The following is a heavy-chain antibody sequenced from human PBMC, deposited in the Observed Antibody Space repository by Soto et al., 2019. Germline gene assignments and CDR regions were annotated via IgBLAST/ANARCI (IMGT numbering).Heavy chain of an antibody. CDR3: ARGTIVARQHLDY. V-gene: IGHV3-30*03. CDR1: GFAFSGDA. J-gene: IGHJ4*02. CDR2: ISIRGGDE. Sequence: GGSVRLSCAASGFAFSGDARHWARQAPGKGLEWVTVISIRGGDEYYAESVRGRFTISRDDSKNTLYLQMDSLRVADTAVYYCARGTIVARQHLDYWGQGTLVTVSS. D-gene: IGHD6-6*01.